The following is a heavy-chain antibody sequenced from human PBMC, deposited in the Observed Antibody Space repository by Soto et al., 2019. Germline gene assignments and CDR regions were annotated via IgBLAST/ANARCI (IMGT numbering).Heavy chain of an antibody. V-gene: IGHV3-23*01. Sequence: EVQLLQSGGGLVQPGGSLRLSCAASGFTFSTYAMNWVRQAPGKGLEWVSGITSNGDNRYYADSVKGRFTISRDNSKNTLYLQMNSLRADDTAVYYCARESSRNSGPYWGQGTLVTVSS. CDR1: GFTFSTYA. CDR3: ARESSRNSGPY. CDR2: ITSNGDNR. D-gene: IGHD4-4*01. J-gene: IGHJ4*02.